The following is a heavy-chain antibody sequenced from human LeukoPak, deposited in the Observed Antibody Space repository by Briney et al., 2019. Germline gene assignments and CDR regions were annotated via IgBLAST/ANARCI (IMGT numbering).Heavy chain of an antibody. D-gene: IGHD2-15*01. J-gene: IGHJ6*03. Sequence: SGTLSLTCTVSGGSITSSSYYWGWIRQTPGKGLEWIGSVYYNGSPYYNPSFKSRITISVDTSQSQFSLKLNSVTAADTAVYYCASFYCSGGSCYQYFSYYYMDVWGKGTTVTISS. V-gene: IGHV4-39*01. CDR2: VYYNGSP. CDR1: GGSITSSSYY. CDR3: ASFYCSGGSCYQYFSYYYMDV.